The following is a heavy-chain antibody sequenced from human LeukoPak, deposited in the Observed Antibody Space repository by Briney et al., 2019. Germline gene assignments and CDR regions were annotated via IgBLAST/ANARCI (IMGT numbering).Heavy chain of an antibody. CDR1: GFTFSSYW. V-gene: IGHV3-7*01. Sequence: GGSLRLSCAASGFTFSSYWMSWVRQAPGEGLEWVANIKQDGSEKYYVDSVKGRFTISRDNAKNSLYLQMNSLRAEDTAVYYCAREQYQLLYGRVYWGQGTLVTISS. D-gene: IGHD2-2*02. CDR2: IKQDGSEK. CDR3: AREQYQLLYGRVY. J-gene: IGHJ4*02.